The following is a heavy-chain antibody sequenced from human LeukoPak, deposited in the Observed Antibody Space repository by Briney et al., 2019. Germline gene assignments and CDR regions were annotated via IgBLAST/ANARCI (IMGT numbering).Heavy chain of an antibody. CDR2: IYYSGST. CDR3: ASARLGSGLAGAFDL. J-gene: IGHJ3*01. V-gene: IGHV4-59*01. CDR1: GGSISSYH. D-gene: IGHD6-25*01. Sequence: PSETLSLTCTVSGGSISSYHWSWIRQPPGKGLEWIGYIYYSGSTNYNPSLKSRVTISIDASKNQFSLWLSSVTAADTAVYHCASARLGSGLAGAFDLRGQGAKVAVSP.